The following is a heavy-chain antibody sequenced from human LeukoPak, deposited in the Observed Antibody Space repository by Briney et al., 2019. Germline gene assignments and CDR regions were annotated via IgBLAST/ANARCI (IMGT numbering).Heavy chain of an antibody. CDR2: IYYSGST. J-gene: IGHJ3*02. CDR3: ARHGGSWNPRDAFDI. CDR1: GGSISSYY. V-gene: IGHV4-39*01. Sequence: SETLSLTCTVSGGSISSYYWGWIRQPPGKRLERIGSIYYSGSTYYNPSLKSRVTISVDTSKNQFSLKLSSVTAADTAVYYCARHGGSWNPRDAFDIWGQGTMVTVSS. D-gene: IGHD2-15*01.